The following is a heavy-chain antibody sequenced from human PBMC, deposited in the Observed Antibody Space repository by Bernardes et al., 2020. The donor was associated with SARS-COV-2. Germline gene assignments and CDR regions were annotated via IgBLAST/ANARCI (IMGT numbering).Heavy chain of an antibody. D-gene: IGHD3-16*01. CDR3: ATVKVFGTPNWFDP. J-gene: IGHJ5*02. CDR2: FDPEDGET. V-gene: IGHV1-24*01. Sequence: ASVKVSCKVSGYTLTALSMHWVRQAPGKGLEWMGGFDPEDGETIYAQKFQGRVTMTEDTSTDTAYMELSSLRSEDTAVYYCATVKVFGTPNWFDPWGQGTLVTVSS. CDR1: GYTLTALS.